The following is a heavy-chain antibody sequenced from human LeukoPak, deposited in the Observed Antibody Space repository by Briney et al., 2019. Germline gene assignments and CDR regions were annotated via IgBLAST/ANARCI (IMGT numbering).Heavy chain of an antibody. D-gene: IGHD6-19*01. Sequence: PGGSLRLSCAASGFTLSTYTMNWVRQAPGKGLQWFSYISSSSSTIYYADSVKGRFTISRDNAKNSLYLQMNSLRAEDTAVYYCARDPIAVAGYFDYWGQGTLVTVSS. J-gene: IGHJ4*02. CDR1: GFTLSTYT. CDR3: ARDPIAVAGYFDY. V-gene: IGHV3-48*04. CDR2: ISSSSSTI.